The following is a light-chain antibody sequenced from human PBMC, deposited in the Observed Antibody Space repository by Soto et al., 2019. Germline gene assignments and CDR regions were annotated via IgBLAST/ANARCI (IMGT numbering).Light chain of an antibody. J-gene: IGKJ1*01. CDR1: QSISSY. V-gene: IGKV1-39*01. Sequence: DIQMTQSPSSLSASVGDRVTITCRASQSISSYLNWYQQKPGKAPKLLIYAASSLQSGVPSRFSGSGSGTDLTLTISSLQPEDFATYYCQQSYSRTFGQGTKVDI. CDR3: QQSYSRT. CDR2: AAS.